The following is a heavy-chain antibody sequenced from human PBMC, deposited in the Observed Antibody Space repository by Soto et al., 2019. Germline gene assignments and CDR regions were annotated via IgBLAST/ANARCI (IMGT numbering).Heavy chain of an antibody. CDR3: ARDVGYCSGGSCRGAFDI. J-gene: IGHJ3*02. Sequence: GGSLRLSCAASGFTFSSYSMNWVRQAPGKGLEWVSSISSSSSYIYYADSVKGRFTISRDNAKNSLYLQMNSLRAEDTAVYYCARDVGYCSGGSCRGAFDIWGQGTMVTVSS. CDR1: GFTFSSYS. D-gene: IGHD2-15*01. CDR2: ISSSSSYI. V-gene: IGHV3-21*01.